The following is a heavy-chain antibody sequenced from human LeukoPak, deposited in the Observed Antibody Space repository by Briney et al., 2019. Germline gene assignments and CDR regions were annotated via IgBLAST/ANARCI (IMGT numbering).Heavy chain of an antibody. CDR2: IYYSGST. CDR3: VRPYYGDYMNGDY. D-gene: IGHD4-17*01. J-gene: IGHJ4*02. CDR1: GGSISSGDYY. Sequence: KPSETLSLTCTVSGGSISSGDYYWSWIRQPPGKGLEWIGYIYYSGSTYYNPSLKSRVTISVDTSKNQFSLKLSSVTAADTAVYYCVRPYYGDYMNGDYWGQGTLVTVSS. V-gene: IGHV4-30-4*08.